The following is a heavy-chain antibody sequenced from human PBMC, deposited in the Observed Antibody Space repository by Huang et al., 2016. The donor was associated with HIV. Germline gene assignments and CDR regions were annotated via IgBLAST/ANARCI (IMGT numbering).Heavy chain of an antibody. V-gene: IGHV5-51*03. Sequence: EVQLVQSGAEVKKPGESLKISCTGSGYSFSIYWSAWVRQMPGKGVEWRGIIYPFDSKRTDSPSFECHVSISVDKSINTVYLHWSSLKASDTAIYYCAKGRRAFDVWGQGTWVTVSS. CDR2: IYPFDSKR. CDR3: AKGRRAFDV. J-gene: IGHJ3*01. CDR1: GYSFSIYW.